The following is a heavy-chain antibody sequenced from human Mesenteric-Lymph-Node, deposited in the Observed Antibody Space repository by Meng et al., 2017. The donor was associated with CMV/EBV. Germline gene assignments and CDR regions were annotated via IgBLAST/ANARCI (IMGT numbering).Heavy chain of an antibody. J-gene: IGHJ4*02. CDR3: ARMDGYSGYDSPQGDY. Sequence: YTFTSYDSNWVRQAPGQRIEWMGWVDAGNGNTKYSQKFQGRVTITRDTSASTAYMELSSLRSEDTAVYYCARMDGYSGYDSPQGDYWGQGTLVTVSS. V-gene: IGHV1-3*01. D-gene: IGHD5-12*01. CDR2: VDAGNGNT. CDR1: YTFTSYD.